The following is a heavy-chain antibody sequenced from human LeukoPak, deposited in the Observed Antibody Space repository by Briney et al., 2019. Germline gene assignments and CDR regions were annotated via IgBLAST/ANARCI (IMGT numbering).Heavy chain of an antibody. CDR3: ATLPLGYCSGGSCYSQPGY. CDR2: INPNSGGT. CDR1: GYAFTGYY. J-gene: IGHJ4*02. V-gene: IGHV1-2*02. Sequence: ASVKVSCKASGYAFTGYYMHWVRQAPGQGLEWMGWINPNSGGTNYAQKFQGRVTMTRDTSISTAYMELSRLRSDDTAVYYCATLPLGYCSGGSCYSQPGYWGQGTLVTVSS. D-gene: IGHD2-15*01.